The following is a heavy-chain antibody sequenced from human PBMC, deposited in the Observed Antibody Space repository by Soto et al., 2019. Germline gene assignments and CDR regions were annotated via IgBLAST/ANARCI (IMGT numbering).Heavy chain of an antibody. J-gene: IGHJ4*02. CDR1: GFTFRSYA. D-gene: IGHD6-19*01. Sequence: GGSLRLSCGVSGFTFRSYAMYWVRQAPGKGLEWVAFITHDGSNEYYADSVRGRFTISRDNSKKTLFLQMNSLGGEDTAMYYCATPRYDSGWYEAYWGQGTLVTVSS. CDR2: ITHDGSNE. V-gene: IGHV3-30*04. CDR3: ATPRYDSGWYEAY.